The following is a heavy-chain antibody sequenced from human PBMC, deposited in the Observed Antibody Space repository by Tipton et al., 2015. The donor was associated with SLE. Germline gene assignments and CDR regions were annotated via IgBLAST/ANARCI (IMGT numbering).Heavy chain of an antibody. CDR3: ARGRRGRGFDV. J-gene: IGHJ3*01. D-gene: IGHD3-10*01. V-gene: IGHV1-46*01. CDR1: GYTFTHYF. CDR2: INPSGGTI. Sequence: QSGAEVKKPGASVKVSCKTSGYTFTHYFIHWVRQAPGQGLEWVGMINPSGGTITYAQKFQGRVTVTRDTSTSTVYMDLSSLISEDTAVYQCARGRRGRGFDVWGQGTMVTVS.